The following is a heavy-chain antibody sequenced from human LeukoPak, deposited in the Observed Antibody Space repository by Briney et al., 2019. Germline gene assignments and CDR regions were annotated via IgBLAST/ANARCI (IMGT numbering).Heavy chain of an antibody. CDR3: AKVAAYSSGWYDS. D-gene: IGHD6-19*01. CDR2: ISWNSGTI. V-gene: IGHV3-9*01. Sequence: GGSLRLSCAASGFILNDYARHWVRQAPGKGLEWVAGISWNSGTIAYADSVKGRFSISRDNAKNSLYLQMNSLRPEDRAFYFCAKVAAYSSGWYDSWGQGTLVTVSS. CDR1: GFILNDYA. J-gene: IGHJ5*01.